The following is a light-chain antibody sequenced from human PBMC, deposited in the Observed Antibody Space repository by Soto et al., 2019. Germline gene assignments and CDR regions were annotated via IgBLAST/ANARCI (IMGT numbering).Light chain of an antibody. CDR1: QSVTNS. Sequence: EIVLAQSPGTLSLSPGERATLSCRAIQSVTNSFLAWYQQKPGQAPRLLIYGASTRATGIPPRFSGSGSGTEFTLTISSLQSEDFAVYYCQQYNNWPPWTFGQGTKVDI. J-gene: IGKJ1*01. V-gene: IGKV3-15*01. CDR2: GAS. CDR3: QQYNNWPPWT.